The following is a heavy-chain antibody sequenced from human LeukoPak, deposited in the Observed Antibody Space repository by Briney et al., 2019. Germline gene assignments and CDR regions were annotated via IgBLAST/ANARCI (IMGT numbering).Heavy chain of an antibody. CDR3: ANSGWSPKA. V-gene: IGHV3-23*01. J-gene: IGHJ5*02. Sequence: PGGSLRLSCAASGFTFNNYAMTWVRQAPGKGLEWVSGISGSGGSTYYADSVKGRFTISRDNSKNTLYLQMNSLRAEDTAVYSCANSGWSPKAWGQGTLVTVSS. D-gene: IGHD6-19*01. CDR2: ISGSGGST. CDR1: GFTFNNYA.